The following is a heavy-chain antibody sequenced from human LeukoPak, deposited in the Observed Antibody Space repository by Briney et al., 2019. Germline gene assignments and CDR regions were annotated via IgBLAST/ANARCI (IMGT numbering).Heavy chain of an antibody. J-gene: IGHJ6*02. CDR1: GYTFTSYY. CDR3: ARASTVTTYTYYYGMDV. D-gene: IGHD4-17*01. V-gene: IGHV1-46*01. Sequence: ASVKVSCKASGYTFTSYYMHWVRQAPGQGLEWMGIINPSGGSISYAQKFQGRVNMTRDTSTSTVYMELSSLRSEDTAVYYCARASTVTTYTYYYGMDVWGQGTTVTVSS. CDR2: INPSGGSI.